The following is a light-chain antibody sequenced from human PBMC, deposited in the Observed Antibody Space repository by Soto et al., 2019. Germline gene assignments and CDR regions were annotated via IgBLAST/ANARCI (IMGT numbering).Light chain of an antibody. Sequence: QSVLTQPPSASGTPGQRVTISCSGSSSNIGSNYVFWYQHLPGTAPKLLIYRNNQRPSGVPDRFSGSKSGTSASLAVSGLRSEDETEYYCAAWDDSLSGVVFGGWTKLTVL. CDR1: SSNIGSNY. CDR3: AAWDDSLSGVV. V-gene: IGLV1-47*01. J-gene: IGLJ2*01. CDR2: RNN.